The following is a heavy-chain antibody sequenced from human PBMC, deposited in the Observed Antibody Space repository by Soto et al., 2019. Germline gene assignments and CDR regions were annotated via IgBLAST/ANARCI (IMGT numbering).Heavy chain of an antibody. CDR2: IYYSGST. J-gene: IGHJ4*02. Sequence: SETLSLTCTVSGGSVSSGSYYWSWIRQPPGKGLEWIGYIYYSGSTNYNPSLKSRVTISVDTSKNQFSLKLSSVTAADTAVYYCARERVGSSWYSDYWGQGTLGTGSS. CDR1: GGSVSSGSYY. D-gene: IGHD6-13*01. CDR3: ARERVGSSWYSDY. V-gene: IGHV4-61*01.